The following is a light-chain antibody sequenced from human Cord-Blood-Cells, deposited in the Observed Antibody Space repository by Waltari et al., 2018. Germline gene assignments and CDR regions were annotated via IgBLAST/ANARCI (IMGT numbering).Light chain of an antibody. CDR3: QQSYSTPLT. J-gene: IGKJ4*01. CDR2: AAS. Sequence: DIQMTQSPSSLSASVGDRVTITCRASQSISSYLNWYQQKPGKAPKLLIYAASSMQSGAPSRFSGSGSGTDFTLTISSLQPEDFATYYCQQSYSTPLTFGGGTKVEIK. CDR1: QSISSY. V-gene: IGKV1-39*01.